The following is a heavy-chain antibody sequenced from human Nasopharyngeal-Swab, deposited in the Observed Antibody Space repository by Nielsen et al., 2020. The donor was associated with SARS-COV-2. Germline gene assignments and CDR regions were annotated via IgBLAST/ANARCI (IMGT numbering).Heavy chain of an antibody. CDR1: GGSISTYNW. CDR3: VRGEYGNSANWFDP. J-gene: IGHJ5*02. CDR2: IHHGGTT. V-gene: IGHV4-4*02. D-gene: IGHD4-11*01. Sequence: SETLSFTCAVSGGSISTYNWWSWVRQAPGKGLEWLGEIHHGGTTYHNPSLTSRVTISIDNSRNQFSLRLTSVTAADTAVYYCVRGEYGNSANWFDPWGQGALVTVSS.